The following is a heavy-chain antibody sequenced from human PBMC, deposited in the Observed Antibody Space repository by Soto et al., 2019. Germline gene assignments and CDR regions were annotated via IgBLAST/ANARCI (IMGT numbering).Heavy chain of an antibody. CDR3: VKDLTSDTCPCMDV. CDR2: ISGSDGST. J-gene: IGHJ6*01. D-gene: IGHD3-9*01. CDR1: GFTFNNYA. V-gene: IGHV3-23*01. Sequence: EVQLLESGGGLVQPGGSLRLSCAASGFTFNNYAMTWVRQAPGKGLEWVSTISGSDGSTYYADSVKGRFTISRDNSKNALYLKMSSLRADDTALYYGVKDLTSDTCPCMDVWWQVTTVTVYS.